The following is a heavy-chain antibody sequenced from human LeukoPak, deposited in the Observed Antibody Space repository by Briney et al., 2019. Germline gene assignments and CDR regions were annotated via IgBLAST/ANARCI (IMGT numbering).Heavy chain of an antibody. CDR2: INACNGNT. CDR3: ARGGLVVAATIDY. V-gene: IGHV1-3*01. D-gene: IGHD2-15*01. Sequence: ASVKVSCKASGYTFTSYAMHWVRQAAGQRLEGMGWINACNGNTKYSQKFQGRVTITRDTSASTAYMELSSLRSEDTAVYYCARGGLVVAATIDYWGQGTLVTVSS. CDR1: GYTFTSYA. J-gene: IGHJ4*02.